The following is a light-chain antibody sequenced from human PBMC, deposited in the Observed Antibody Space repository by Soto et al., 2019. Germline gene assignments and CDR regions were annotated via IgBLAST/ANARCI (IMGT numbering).Light chain of an antibody. Sequence: EMVMTQSPAILSVSPGETATLSCRASQSVRSNLAWYQQKPGQAPRLLIYGASTRATGIPARFSGSGSGREFTLTISSLQSEDFGLYYCQQYNIWPPLTFGGGTKVEIK. CDR1: QSVRSN. CDR2: GAS. CDR3: QQYNIWPPLT. J-gene: IGKJ4*01. V-gene: IGKV3-15*01.